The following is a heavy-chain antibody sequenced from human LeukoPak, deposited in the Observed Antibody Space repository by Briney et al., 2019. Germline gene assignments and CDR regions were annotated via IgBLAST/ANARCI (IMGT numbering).Heavy chain of an antibody. J-gene: IGHJ5*01. D-gene: IGHD3-10*01. CDR3: AIEWVRGVSLYYS. CDR2: INWNGANT. Sequence: GGSLRLSCAASGFTFDDYAMSWVRQAPGKGLEWVSGINWNGANTGYADSVKGRFTISRDNAKNSLYLQMNSLRAEDTALYYCAIEWVRGVSLYYSWGPGTLVTVSS. CDR1: GFTFDDYA. V-gene: IGHV3-20*04.